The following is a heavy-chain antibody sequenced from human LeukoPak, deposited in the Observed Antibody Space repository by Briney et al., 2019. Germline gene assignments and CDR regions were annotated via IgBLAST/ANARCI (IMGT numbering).Heavy chain of an antibody. CDR3: ARAKMYSSSWYRGGDGMDV. CDR1: GYTFTGYY. D-gene: IGHD6-13*01. V-gene: IGHV1-2*04. J-gene: IGHJ6*02. Sequence: GASVKVSCKASGYTFTGYYMHWVRQAPGQGLEWMGWINPNSGGTNYAQKFQGWVTMTRDTSISTAYMELSRLRSDDTAVYYCARAKMYSSSWYRGGDGMDVWGQGTTVTVSS. CDR2: INPNSGGT.